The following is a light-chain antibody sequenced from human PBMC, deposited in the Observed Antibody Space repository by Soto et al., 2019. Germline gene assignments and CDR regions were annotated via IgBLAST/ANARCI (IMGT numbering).Light chain of an antibody. V-gene: IGKV3-20*01. CDR3: QQFSSYSLT. CDR1: QTVRNNY. J-gene: IGKJ4*01. CDR2: DAS. Sequence: EIALTQSPGTLSLSPGERATLSCLASQTVRNNYLAWYQQKPGQAPRLLIYDASSRATGIPDRFSGGGSGTDFTLTISRLEPEDFAVYYCQQFSSYSLTFGGGTKVDIK.